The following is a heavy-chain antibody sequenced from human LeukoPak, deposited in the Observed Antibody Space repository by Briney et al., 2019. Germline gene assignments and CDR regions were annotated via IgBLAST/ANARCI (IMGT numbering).Heavy chain of an antibody. V-gene: IGHV1-2*02. CDR2: INPDSGGT. CDR1: GYSFTGYY. Sequence: ASVKVSCKASGYSFTGYYMHWVRQAPGQGLEWMGWINPDSGGTNYAQKLQGRVTMTTDTSTSTAYMELRSLRSDDTAVYYCARGRRIVGATTTRPYYYGMDVWGQGTTVTVSS. J-gene: IGHJ6*02. CDR3: ARGRRIVGATTTRPYYYGMDV. D-gene: IGHD1-26*01.